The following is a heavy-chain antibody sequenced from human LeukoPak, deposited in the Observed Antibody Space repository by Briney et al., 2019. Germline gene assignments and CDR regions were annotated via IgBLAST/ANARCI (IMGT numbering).Heavy chain of an antibody. D-gene: IGHD6-13*01. J-gene: IGHJ6*03. CDR1: GYSISSGYY. V-gene: IGHV4-38-2*02. Sequence: PSETLSLTCTVSGYSISSGYYWGWIRQPPGKGLEWIGSIYHSGSTYYNPSLKSRVTISVDTSKNQFSLKLSSVTAADTAVYYCARSAAGLIHYYYYYYMDVWGKGTTVTVSS. CDR3: ARSAAGLIHYYYYYYMDV. CDR2: IYHSGST.